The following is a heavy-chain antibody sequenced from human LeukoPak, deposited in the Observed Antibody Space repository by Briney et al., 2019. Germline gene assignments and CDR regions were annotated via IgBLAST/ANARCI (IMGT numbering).Heavy chain of an antibody. CDR1: GFTFSDFY. CDR3: VMDSSGYYPRGWFDP. D-gene: IGHD3-22*01. Sequence: QSGGSLRLSCAASGFTFSDFYMTWIRQAPGKGLEWVSAISGSGGSTYYADSVKGRFTISRDNSKNTLYLQMNSLRAEDTAVYYCVMDSSGYYPRGWFDPWGQGTLVTVSS. J-gene: IGHJ5*02. V-gene: IGHV3-23*01. CDR2: ISGSGGST.